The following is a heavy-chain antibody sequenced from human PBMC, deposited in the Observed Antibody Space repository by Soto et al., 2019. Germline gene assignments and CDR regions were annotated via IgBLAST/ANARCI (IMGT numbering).Heavy chain of an antibody. Sequence: GESLKISCMGSGYKVSTWHNFTRYWIAWVRQMPGEGLEWMGIIYPGDSDTRYSPSFQGQVTISADKSINSVYLQWSSLKASDTATYYCARLGFNYDFLSGYHNVHHYYGIDVWGQGTTVTVSS. CDR2: IYPGDSDT. D-gene: IGHD3-3*01. CDR3: ARLGFNYDFLSGYHNVHHYYGIDV. V-gene: IGHV5-51*01. CDR1: GYKVSTWHNFTRYW. J-gene: IGHJ6*02.